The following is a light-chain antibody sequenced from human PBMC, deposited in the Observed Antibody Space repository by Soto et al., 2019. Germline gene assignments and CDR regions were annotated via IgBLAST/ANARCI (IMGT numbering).Light chain of an antibody. CDR3: QHLDSYST. V-gene: IGKV1-9*01. J-gene: IGKJ5*01. Sequence: DLQLTQTPSFLSASVGGRVTITCRASQGISSYLAWYQQKPGKAPKLLIYAASTLQSGVPSRFSGSGSGTEFTLSISSLLPEDFATYYCQHLDSYSTFGQGTRLEIK. CDR1: QGISSY. CDR2: AAS.